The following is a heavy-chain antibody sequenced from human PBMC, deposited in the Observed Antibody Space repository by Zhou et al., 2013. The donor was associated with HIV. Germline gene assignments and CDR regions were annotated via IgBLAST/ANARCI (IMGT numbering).Heavy chain of an antibody. CDR2: IYPSGST. J-gene: IGHJ5*02. CDR3: ARSPFTMVPGKILAQVIKVTSDP. V-gene: IGHV4-61*09. Sequence: QVQLQESGPGLVKPSQTLSLTCTVSGGSITSGSYYWTWIRQPAGKGLEWIGHIYPSGSTNYNPSLKSRVTISVDSSKSQFSLKLTSVTAADTAVYFCARSPFTMVPGKILAQVIKVTSDPWGQGIMVTVSS. D-gene: IGHD3-10*01. CDR1: GGSITSGSYY.